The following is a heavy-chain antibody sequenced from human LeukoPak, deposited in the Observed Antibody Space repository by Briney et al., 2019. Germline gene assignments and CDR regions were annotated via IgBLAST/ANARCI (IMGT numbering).Heavy chain of an antibody. Sequence: PGGSLRLSCAASGFTFSSYAMSWVRQAPGKGLEWVSAISGSGGSTYYADSVKGRFTISRDNSKNTLYLQMNNLRAEDTAVYYCAKEKEADFWSGYEPALYYWGQGTLVTVSS. CDR3: AKEKEADFWSGYEPALYY. D-gene: IGHD3-3*01. V-gene: IGHV3-23*01. J-gene: IGHJ4*02. CDR2: ISGSGGST. CDR1: GFTFSSYA.